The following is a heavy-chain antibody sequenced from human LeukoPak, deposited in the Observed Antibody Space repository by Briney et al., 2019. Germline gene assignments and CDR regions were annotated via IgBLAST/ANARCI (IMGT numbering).Heavy chain of an antibody. CDR1: GGSFSGYY. D-gene: IGHD3-3*01. CDR3: ARVLRFLEWFRPRWQYYFDY. J-gene: IGHJ4*02. Sequence: PSETLSLTCAVYGGSFSGYYWSWIRQPPGKGLEWIGEINHSGSTNYNPSLKSRVTISVDTSKNQFSLKLSSVTAADTAVYYCARVLRFLEWFRPRWQYYFDYWGQGTLVTVSS. V-gene: IGHV4-34*01. CDR2: INHSGST.